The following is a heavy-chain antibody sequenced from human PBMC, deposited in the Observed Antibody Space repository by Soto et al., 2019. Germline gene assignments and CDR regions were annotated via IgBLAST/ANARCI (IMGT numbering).Heavy chain of an antibody. J-gene: IGHJ3*02. V-gene: IGHV4-30-4*01. CDR1: GGSISRGDYY. CDR3: ARVSQSNAFDI. CDR2: IYYSGST. Sequence: SETLSLTCTFSGGSISRGDYYCSWIRQPPGKGLEWIGYIYYSGSTYYNPSLKSRVTISVDTSKNQFSLKLSSVTAADTAVYYCARVSQSNAFDIWGQGTMVTVSS.